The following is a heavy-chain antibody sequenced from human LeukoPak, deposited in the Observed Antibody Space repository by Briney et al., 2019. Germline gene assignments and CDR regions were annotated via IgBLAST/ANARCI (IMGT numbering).Heavy chain of an antibody. CDR3: ARVKGIRASSGYYYPNWFDP. CDR2: IYYSGSI. V-gene: IGHV4-59*01. CDR1: GGSISSYY. Sequence: PSETLSLTCTVSGGSISSYYWSWIRQPPGKGLEWIGYIYYSGSINYNPSLKSRVTISVDTSKNQFSLKLSSVTAADTAVYYCARVKGIRASSGYYYPNWFDPWGQGTLVTVSS. J-gene: IGHJ5*02. D-gene: IGHD3-22*01.